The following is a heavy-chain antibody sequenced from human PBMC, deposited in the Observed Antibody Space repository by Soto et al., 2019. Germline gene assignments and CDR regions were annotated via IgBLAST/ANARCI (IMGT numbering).Heavy chain of an antibody. D-gene: IGHD2-21*01. CDR2: INAGNGNT. V-gene: IGHV1-3*01. J-gene: IGHJ4*02. CDR1: GYTFTCYA. Sequence: GASVKASCKAPGYTFTCYAMHSVCQDPGQRLEWMGWINAGNGNTKYSQKFQGRVTITRDTSASTAYMELSSLRSEDTAVYYCARDNSLVVAPDYWGQGTLVTVSS. CDR3: ARDNSLVVAPDY.